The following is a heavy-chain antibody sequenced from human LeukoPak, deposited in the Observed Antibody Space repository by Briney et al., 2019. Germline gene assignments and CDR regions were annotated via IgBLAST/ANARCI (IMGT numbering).Heavy chain of an antibody. CDR1: GGSISSSSYY. CDR3: ARWDYGDNLGGFDY. V-gene: IGHV4-39*07. Sequence: SETLSLTCTVSGGSISSSSYYWGWIRQPPGKGLEWIGSIYYSGSTYYNPSLKSRVTISVDTSKNQFSLKLSSVTAADTAVYYCARWDYGDNLGGFDYWGQGTLVTVSS. D-gene: IGHD4-17*01. CDR2: IYYSGST. J-gene: IGHJ4*02.